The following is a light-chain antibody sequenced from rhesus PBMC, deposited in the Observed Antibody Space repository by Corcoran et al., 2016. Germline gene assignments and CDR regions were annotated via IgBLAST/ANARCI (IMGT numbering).Light chain of an antibody. Sequence: EIVMTQSPATLSLPPGERATLSCRASQRVGSSLAWYQQKPGQAPRPLSYGASSRATGIPDRVSGSGSGTDCTLTISSLEPEDVAVYYCLQLSNWYSFGQATKVAIK. J-gene: IGKJ2*01. CDR2: GAS. CDR3: LQLSNWYS. V-gene: IGKV3-24*04. CDR1: QRVGSS.